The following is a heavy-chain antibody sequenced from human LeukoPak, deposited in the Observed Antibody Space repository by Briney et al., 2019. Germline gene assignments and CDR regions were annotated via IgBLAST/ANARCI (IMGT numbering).Heavy chain of an antibody. CDR2: ISYDGSIK. Sequence: GGSLRLSCAASGFTFSSYAMRWVRQAPGKGLEWVALISYDGSIKYYADSVKGRFTISRDNSKNTLYLQMNSLRTEDTAVYYCARRFGAARDDYMDVWGKGTTVTVSS. CDR3: ARRFGAARDDYMDV. CDR1: GFTFSSYA. J-gene: IGHJ6*03. D-gene: IGHD3-16*01. V-gene: IGHV3-30*04.